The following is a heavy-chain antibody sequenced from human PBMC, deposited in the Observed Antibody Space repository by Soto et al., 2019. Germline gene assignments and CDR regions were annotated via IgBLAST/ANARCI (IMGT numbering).Heavy chain of an antibody. J-gene: IGHJ4*02. Sequence: QVQLVESGGGVVQPGRSLRLSCAASGFTFSSYGMHWVRQAPGKGLEWVTVISYDGNVAYYADSVKGRFTISRDNSKNTLYLQMNSLRTEDTAMYYCAKEGPITEWYFDYWGQGTLVTVSS. CDR3: AKEGPITEWYFDY. CDR2: ISYDGNVA. CDR1: GFTFSSYG. V-gene: IGHV3-30*18. D-gene: IGHD3-3*01.